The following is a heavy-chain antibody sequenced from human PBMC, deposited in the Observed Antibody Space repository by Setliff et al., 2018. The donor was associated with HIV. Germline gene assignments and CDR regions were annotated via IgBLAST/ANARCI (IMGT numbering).Heavy chain of an antibody. CDR3: AARNSGNPTRHL. Sequence: SETLSLTCALSGYSISNGYYWGWIRQPSGKGLEWIGSIYHSGSTFYNPSLRSRVTISVDTSQDQFSLRLTSVTAADTAVYYCAARNSGNPTRHLWGQGTQVTVSS. V-gene: IGHV4-38-2*01. CDR1: GYSISNGYY. J-gene: IGHJ4*02. D-gene: IGHD3-10*01. CDR2: IYHSGST.